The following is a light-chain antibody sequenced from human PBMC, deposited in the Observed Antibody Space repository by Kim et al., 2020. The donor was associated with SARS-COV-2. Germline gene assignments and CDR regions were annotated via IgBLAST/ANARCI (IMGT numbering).Light chain of an antibody. CDR1: SSKSGAGYD. CDR2: GNT. CDR3: QSYDNSLSAYV. Sequence: RVTKACTGSSSKSGAGYDEHGYQQLTGTAPKLVMFGNTNRPSGVSDRFSGSKSGTAASLAITGLQADDEATYYCQSYDNSLSAYVFGTGTKVTVL. V-gene: IGLV1-40*01. J-gene: IGLJ1*01.